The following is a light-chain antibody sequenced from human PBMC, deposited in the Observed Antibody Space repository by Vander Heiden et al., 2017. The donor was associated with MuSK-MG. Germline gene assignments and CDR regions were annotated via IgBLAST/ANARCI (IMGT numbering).Light chain of an antibody. J-gene: IGKJ1*01. V-gene: IGKV3-15*01. CDR2: GAS. CDR3: QQDDKWPRT. CDR1: QSVTSS. Sequence: EIVMTQSPATLSVSPGESATLSCRASQSVTSSLAWYQQKPGQAPRLLIYGASTRATGIPAKFSGSGSGTEFTFIISSLRSEDCAVYFWQQDDKWPRTFGRGTKVVIK.